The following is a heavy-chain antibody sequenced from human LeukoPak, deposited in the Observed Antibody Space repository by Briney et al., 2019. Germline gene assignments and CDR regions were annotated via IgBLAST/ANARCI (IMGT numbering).Heavy chain of an antibody. J-gene: IGHJ6*03. CDR2: MNPNSGNT. V-gene: IGHV1-8*01. CDR1: GYTFTSYD. Sequence: ASVKVSCKASGYTFTSYDINWVRQATGQGLEWMGWMNPNSGNTGYAQKFQGRVTMTRNTSISTAYMELSSLRSEDTAVYYCARQFYISYITYYYYMDVWGKGTTVTVSS. D-gene: IGHD6-6*01. CDR3: ARQFYISYITYYYYMDV.